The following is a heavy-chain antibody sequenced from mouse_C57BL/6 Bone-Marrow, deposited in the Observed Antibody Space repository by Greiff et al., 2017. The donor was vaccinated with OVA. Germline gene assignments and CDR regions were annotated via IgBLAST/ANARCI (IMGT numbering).Heavy chain of an antibody. D-gene: IGHD4-1*02. J-gene: IGHJ2*01. CDR2: IYPRSGNT. Sequence: VKLMESGAELARPGASVKLSCKASGYTFTSYGISWVKQRTGQGLEWIGEIYPRSGNTYYNEKFKGKATLTADKSSSTAYMELRSLTSEDSAVYFCAQLGYYFDYWGQGTTLTVSS. CDR1: GYTFTSYG. CDR3: AQLGYYFDY. V-gene: IGHV1-81*01.